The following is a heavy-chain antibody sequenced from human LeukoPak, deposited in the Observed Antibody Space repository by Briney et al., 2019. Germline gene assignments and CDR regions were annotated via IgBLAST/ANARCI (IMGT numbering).Heavy chain of an antibody. CDR2: MNPNSGNT. Sequence: ASVKVSCKASGYTFTSYDINWVRQATGQGLEWMGWMNPNSGNTGYAQKFQGRVTMTRNTSRSTAYMELSSLRSEDTAVYYCARQAVAGTGFDYWGQGTLVTVSS. D-gene: IGHD6-19*01. CDR1: GYTFTSYD. V-gene: IGHV1-8*01. CDR3: ARQAVAGTGFDY. J-gene: IGHJ4*02.